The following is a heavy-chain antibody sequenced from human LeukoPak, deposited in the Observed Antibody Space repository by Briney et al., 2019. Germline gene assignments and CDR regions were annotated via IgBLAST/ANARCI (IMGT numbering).Heavy chain of an antibody. V-gene: IGHV4-59*01. J-gene: IGHJ4*02. D-gene: IGHD2-2*01. CDR1: GGSISSYY. CDR3: ARGHCSSTSCLFDY. Sequence: SETLSLTCTVSGGSISSYYWSWIRQPPGKGLEWIGYIYYSGSTNYNPSLKSRVTISVDTSKNQFSLKLSSVTAADTAVYYRARGHCSSTSCLFDYWGQGTLVTVSS. CDR2: IYYSGST.